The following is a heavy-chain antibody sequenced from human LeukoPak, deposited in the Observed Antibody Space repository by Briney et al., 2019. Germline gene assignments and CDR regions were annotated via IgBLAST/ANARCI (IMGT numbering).Heavy chain of an antibody. CDR3: AHVDSYSYGSNYYLDY. CDR1: GFSLSTSGVG. Sequence: SGPTLVNPTQTLTLTCTFSGFSLSTSGVGVGWIRQPPGKALEWLALIYWDDDKRYIPSLKSRLTITKDTSKNQVVLTMTNMDPVDTATYYCAHVDSYSYGSNYYLDYWGQGTLVTVSS. J-gene: IGHJ4*02. V-gene: IGHV2-5*02. D-gene: IGHD5-18*01. CDR2: IYWDDDK.